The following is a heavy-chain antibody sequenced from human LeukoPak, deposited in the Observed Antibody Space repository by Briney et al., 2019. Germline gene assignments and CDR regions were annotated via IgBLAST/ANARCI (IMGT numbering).Heavy chain of an antibody. CDR2: INSDGSST. V-gene: IGHV3-74*01. D-gene: IGHD3-10*01. Sequence: GGSLRLSCAASGFTFSSYWMHWVRQAPGKGLVWVSRINSDGSSTSYADSVKGRFTISRDNAKNTLYLQMNSQRAEDTAVYYCVRDYITLDYFDYWGQGTLVTVSS. J-gene: IGHJ4*02. CDR1: GFTFSSYW. CDR3: VRDYITLDYFDY.